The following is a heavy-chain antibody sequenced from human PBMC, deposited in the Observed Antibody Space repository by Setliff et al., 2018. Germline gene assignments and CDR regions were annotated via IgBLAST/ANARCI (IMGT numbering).Heavy chain of an antibody. CDR2: INPNSGGT. CDR3: ARGQTLRHFDWPTAFDY. Sequence: ASVKVSCKASGYNFTGYYMYWVRQAPGQGLEWMGWINPNSGGTNYAQKFQGRVSMTTDTPTSTAYMELRSLTSDDTAVYYCARGQTLRHFDWPTAFDYWGLGTLVTVSS. J-gene: IGHJ4*02. CDR1: GYNFTGYY. D-gene: IGHD3-9*01. V-gene: IGHV1-2*02.